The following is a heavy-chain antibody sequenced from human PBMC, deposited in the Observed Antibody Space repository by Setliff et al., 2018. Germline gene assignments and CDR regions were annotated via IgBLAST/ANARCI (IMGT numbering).Heavy chain of an antibody. CDR3: ARNWATAQHYYYGMDV. CDR2: IWNDGSTK. J-gene: IGHJ6*02. CDR1: GFTFSNYG. D-gene: IGHD2-21*02. Sequence: QPGGSLRLSCVASGFTFSNYGMHWVRQAPGKGLEWVALIWNDGSTKFYGDSVKGRFTISRDNSENTLYLQMNSLRAEDTAVYYCARNWATAQHYYYGMDVWGQGTTVTVSS. V-gene: IGHV3-33*01.